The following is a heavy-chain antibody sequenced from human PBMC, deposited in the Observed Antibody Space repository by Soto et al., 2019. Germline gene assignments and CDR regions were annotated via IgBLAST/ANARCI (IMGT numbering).Heavy chain of an antibody. CDR2: INPNSGGT. V-gene: IGHV1-2*04. CDR1: GYTFTGYY. Sequence: GASVKVSCKASGYTFTGYYMHWVRQAPGQGLEWMGWINPNSGGTNYAQKFQGWVTMTRDTSISTAYMELSRLRSDDTAVYYCARDRRPYSSSSGGYNWFDPWGQGTLGTVSS. D-gene: IGHD6-6*01. CDR3: ARDRRPYSSSSGGYNWFDP. J-gene: IGHJ5*02.